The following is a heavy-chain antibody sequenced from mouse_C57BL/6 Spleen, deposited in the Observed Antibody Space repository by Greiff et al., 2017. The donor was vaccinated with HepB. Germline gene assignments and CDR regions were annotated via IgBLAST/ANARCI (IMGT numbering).Heavy chain of an antibody. V-gene: IGHV1-19*01. J-gene: IGHJ3*01. CDR2: INPYNGGT. D-gene: IGHD2-4*01. Sequence: VQLQQSGPVLVKPGASVKMSCKASGYTFTDYYMNWVKQSHGKSLEWIGVINPYNGGTSYNQKFKGKATLTVDKSSSTAYMELNSLTSEDSAVYYGAEDYDGRFAYWGQGTLVTVSA. CDR3: AEDYDGRFAY. CDR1: GYTFTDYY.